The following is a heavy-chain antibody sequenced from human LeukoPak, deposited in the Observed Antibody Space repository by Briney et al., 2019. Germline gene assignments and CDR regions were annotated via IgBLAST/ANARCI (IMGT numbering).Heavy chain of an antibody. J-gene: IGHJ4*02. V-gene: IGHV4-4*02. CDR2: VNLQGST. Sequence: SGTLSLTCGVSGGSISNTNWWTWFRQPPGKGLEWIGEVNLQGSTNYNPSLKSRVAISVDKAENQMSLKLTSVTAADTAVYYCARSIVVVSAGLFFEHWGQGTLVTVSS. CDR1: GGSISNTNW. D-gene: IGHD2-2*01. CDR3: ARSIVVVSAGLFFEH.